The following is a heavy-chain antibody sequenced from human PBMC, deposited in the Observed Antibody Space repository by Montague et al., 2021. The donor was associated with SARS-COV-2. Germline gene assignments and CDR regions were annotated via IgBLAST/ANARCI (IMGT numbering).Heavy chain of an antibody. V-gene: IGHV4-34*01. CDR3: ARGYCSSTTCYRSLHY. J-gene: IGHJ4*02. CDR1: RGSFSGYY. CDR2: INHSGGV. Sequence: SETLSLTCTVHRGSFSGYYWTCTHQPPGKWLDWIGEINHSGGVNYNPSLKSRVTISVDTSKNHFSLKLRSVTAADTAIYYCARGYCSSTTCYRSLHYWGQGTLVAVSS. D-gene: IGHD2-2*01.